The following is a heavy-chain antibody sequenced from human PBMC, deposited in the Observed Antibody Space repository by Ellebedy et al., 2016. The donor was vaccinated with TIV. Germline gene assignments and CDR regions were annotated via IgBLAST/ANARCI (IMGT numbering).Heavy chain of an antibody. V-gene: IGHV3-23*01. Sequence: PGGSLRLSCTASGFTFGDYAMIWFRQAPGKGLEWVSSISGSGGNTYYADSVKGRFTISRDNSKDTLYLQVNSLRAEDTAVYYCARDPVGVGPAFDIWGQGTMVTVSS. CDR2: ISGSGGNT. CDR1: GFTFGDYA. D-gene: IGHD4-23*01. J-gene: IGHJ3*02. CDR3: ARDPVGVGPAFDI.